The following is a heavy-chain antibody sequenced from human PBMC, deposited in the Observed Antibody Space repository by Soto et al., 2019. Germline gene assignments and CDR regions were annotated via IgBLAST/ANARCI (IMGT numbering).Heavy chain of an antibody. CDR3: ARDFFGIVAYYYYGMDV. CDR2: ISAYNGNT. D-gene: IGHD2-21*01. Sequence: GSVKVSCKASGYTFTSYGISWVRQAPGQGLEWMGWISAYNGNTNYAQKLQGRVTMTTDTSTSTAYMELRSLRSDDTAVYYCARDFFGIVAYYYYGMDVWGKGPTVTVSS. V-gene: IGHV1-18*04. J-gene: IGHJ6*04. CDR1: GYTFTSYG.